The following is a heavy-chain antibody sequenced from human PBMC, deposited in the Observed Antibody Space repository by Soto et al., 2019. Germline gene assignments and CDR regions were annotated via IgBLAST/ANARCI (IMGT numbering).Heavy chain of an antibody. Sequence: QVHVVQSGAEVKKPGASVMLSCKTSGFTFTRYAVHWVRQAPGQRPEWMGWINGGNGDTKYSQKFHDRVIITRNTSACTVYMGLSSLRSEDTSIYYCARGPLSLYSAAVRWGHGTLVTFAS. CDR1: GFTFTRYA. CDR3: ARGPLSLYSAAVR. J-gene: IGHJ4*01. V-gene: IGHV1-3*01. CDR2: INGGNGDT. D-gene: IGHD4-4*01.